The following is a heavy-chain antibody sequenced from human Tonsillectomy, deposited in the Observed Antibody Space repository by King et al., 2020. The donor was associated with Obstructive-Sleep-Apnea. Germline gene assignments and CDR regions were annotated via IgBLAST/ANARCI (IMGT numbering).Heavy chain of an antibody. V-gene: IGHV3-72*01. CDR2: ARGKATSFTT. J-gene: IGHJ4*02. CDR3: ARNQRSGSSAWYWDS. CDR1: GFTFSDHY. Sequence: VQLVESGGGLVQPGVSLRLSCAASGFTFSDHYMDWVSQAPGQGLEWFARARGKATSFTTDYAPSVKGRFTISRDDSQNSIYLQRNSLKTEDTAVYFCARNQRSGSSAWYWDSWGQGTLVTVSS. D-gene: IGHD6-19*01.